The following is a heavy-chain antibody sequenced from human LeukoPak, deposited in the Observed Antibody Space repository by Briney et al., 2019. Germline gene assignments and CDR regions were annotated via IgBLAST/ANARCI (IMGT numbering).Heavy chain of an antibody. J-gene: IGHJ4*02. CDR2: INPNSGGT. CDR1: GYTFTGYY. V-gene: IGHV1-2*02. CDR3: ARGRNYYGSGSYLGYFDY. D-gene: IGHD3-10*01. Sequence: GASVKVSCKASGYTFTGYYMHWVRQAPGQGLEWMGWINPNSGGTNYAQKFQGRVTMTRDTSISTAYMELSRLRSDDTAVYYCARGRNYYGSGSYLGYFDYWGQGTLVTVSS.